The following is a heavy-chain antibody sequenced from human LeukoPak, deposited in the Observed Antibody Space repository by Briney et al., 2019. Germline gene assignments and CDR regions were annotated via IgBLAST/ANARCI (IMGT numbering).Heavy chain of an antibody. Sequence: GGSLGLSCAASGFTFSSYWMSWVRQAPGKGLEWVANIKQDGSEKYYVDSVKGRFTISRDNAKNSLYLQMNSLRAEDTAVYYCARSAKRDFWSGYSGTFDYWGQGTLVTVSS. CDR2: IKQDGSEK. CDR1: GFTFSSYW. D-gene: IGHD3-3*01. CDR3: ARSAKRDFWSGYSGTFDY. V-gene: IGHV3-7*03. J-gene: IGHJ4*02.